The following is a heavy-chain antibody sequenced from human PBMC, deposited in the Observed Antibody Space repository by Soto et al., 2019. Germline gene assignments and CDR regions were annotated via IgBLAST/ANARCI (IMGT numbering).Heavy chain of an antibody. CDR2: INPNSGGT. CDR3: ARAESMDV. V-gene: IGHV1-2*04. J-gene: IGHJ6*02. Sequence: SXKVSCKASGYTXTGYYMHWVRQAPGQGLEWIGWINPNSGGTNYAQKFQGWFTMTSDTSISTAYMELRSLISDDTAVYYCARAESMDVWGQGTTVTVSS. CDR1: GYTXTGYY.